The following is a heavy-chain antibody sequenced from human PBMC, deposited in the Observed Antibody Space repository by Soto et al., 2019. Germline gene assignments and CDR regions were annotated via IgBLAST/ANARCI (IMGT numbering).Heavy chain of an antibody. J-gene: IGHJ5*02. CDR1: GGSFSGYY. CDR3: ARAHRILWCGEFFDP. CDR2: SNHSGST. Sequence: QVQLQQWGAGLLKPSETLSLTCAVYGGSFSGYYWSWIRQPPGKGLEWSGESNHSGSTNYNPSLKSRVPISVDTSKNQFSLKLSSVTAADTAVYYCARAHRILWCGEFFDPWGKGTLVTVSS. D-gene: IGHD3-10*01. V-gene: IGHV4-34*01.